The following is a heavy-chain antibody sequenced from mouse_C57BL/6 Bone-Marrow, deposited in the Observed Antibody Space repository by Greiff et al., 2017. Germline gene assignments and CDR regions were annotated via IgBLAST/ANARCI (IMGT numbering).Heavy chain of an antibody. Sequence: EVMLVESGGGLVKPGGSLKLSCAASGFTFSSYAMSWVRQTPEKRLEWVATISDGGSYTYYPDNVKGRFTISRDNAKNNLYLQMSHLKSEDTAMYYWARAYYYGSPYWYFDVWGTGTTVTVSS. CDR3: ARAYYYGSPYWYFDV. J-gene: IGHJ1*03. D-gene: IGHD1-1*01. CDR1: GFTFSSYA. V-gene: IGHV5-4*03. CDR2: ISDGGSYT.